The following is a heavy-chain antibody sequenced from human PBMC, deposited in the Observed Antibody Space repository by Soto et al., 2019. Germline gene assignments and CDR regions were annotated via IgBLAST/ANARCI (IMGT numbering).Heavy chain of an antibody. CDR1: GFTFSSYW. Sequence: GGSLRLSCAASGFTFSSYWMSWVRQAPGKGLEWVANIKQDGSEKYYVDSVKGRFTISRDNAKNSLYLQMNSLRAEDTAVYYCARDHTCPDMVRTVMVFLYWLDPWGQGTLVTVYS. CDR3: ARDHTCPDMVRTVMVFLYWLDP. CDR2: IKQDGSEK. D-gene: IGHD3-10*01. J-gene: IGHJ5*02. V-gene: IGHV3-7*03.